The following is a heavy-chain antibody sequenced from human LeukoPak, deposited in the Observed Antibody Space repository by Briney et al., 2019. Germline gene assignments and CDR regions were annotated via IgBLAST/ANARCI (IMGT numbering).Heavy chain of an antibody. CDR3: ARSARLMKGVVEVTALDD. D-gene: IGHD3-3*01. V-gene: IGHV3-48*03. Sequence: GGSLRLSCEDSGFTFRSYEMNWVRQAPGKGLEWIAYLSSSGSAFSYADSVKGRFTIARDNAKNSVYLEMNGLRADDTAVYYCARSARLMKGVVEVTALDDWGQGTLVTVSS. CDR2: LSSSGSAF. J-gene: IGHJ4*02. CDR1: GFTFRSYE.